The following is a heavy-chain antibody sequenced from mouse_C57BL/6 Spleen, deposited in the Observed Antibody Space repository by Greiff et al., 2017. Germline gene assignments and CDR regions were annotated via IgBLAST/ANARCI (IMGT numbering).Heavy chain of an antibody. CDR1: GYSITSGYY. CDR2: ISYDGSN. Sequence: EVQLQESGPGLVKPSQSLSLTCSVTGYSITSGYYWNWIRQFPGNKLEWMGYISYDGSNNYNPSLKNRISITRDTSKNPYFLKLNSVTTEDTATYCCATYDYGSWFAYWGQGTLVTVSA. J-gene: IGHJ3*01. V-gene: IGHV3-6*01. D-gene: IGHD2-4*01. CDR3: ATYDYGSWFAY.